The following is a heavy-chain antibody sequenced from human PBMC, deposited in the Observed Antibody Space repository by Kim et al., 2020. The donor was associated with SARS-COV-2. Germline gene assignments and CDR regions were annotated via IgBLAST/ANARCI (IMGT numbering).Heavy chain of an antibody. CDR1: GYTFTSYY. CDR3: ASQYYDFWSGYREGYYYMDV. J-gene: IGHJ6*03. V-gene: IGHV1-46*01. D-gene: IGHD3-3*01. Sequence: ASVKVSCKASGYTFTSYYMHWVRQAPGQGLEWMGIINPSGGSTSYAQKFQGRVTMTRDTSTSTVYMELSSLRSEDTAVYYCASQYYDFWSGYREGYYYMDVWGQGTTVTVSS. CDR2: INPSGGST.